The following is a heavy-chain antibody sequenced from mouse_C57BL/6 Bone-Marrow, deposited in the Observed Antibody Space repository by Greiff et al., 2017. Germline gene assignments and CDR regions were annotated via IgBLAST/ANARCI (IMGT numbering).Heavy chain of an antibody. CDR2: IYPGGGYT. V-gene: IGHV1-63*01. D-gene: IGHD1-1*01. CDR3: ARGDYYGSSFAY. Sequence: QVQLQQSGAELVRPGTSVKMSCKASGYTFTNYWIGWAKQRPGHGLEWIGDIYPGGGYTNYNEEFKGKATLTADKSSSTAYMQFSSLTSEDSAIYYCARGDYYGSSFAYWGQGTLVTVSA. J-gene: IGHJ3*01. CDR1: GYTFTNYW.